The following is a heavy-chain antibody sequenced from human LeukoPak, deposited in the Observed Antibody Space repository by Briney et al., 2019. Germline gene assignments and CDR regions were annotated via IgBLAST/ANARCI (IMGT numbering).Heavy chain of an antibody. D-gene: IGHD3-3*01. CDR1: GGSISSGGYY. J-gene: IGHJ6*02. CDR3: ARAFAPVTIFGVVTSYYYGMDV. V-gene: IGHV4-31*03. Sequence: SQTLSLTCTVSGGSISSGGYYWSWIRQHPGKGLEWIVYIYYSGRTYYNPSLKSRVTISVDTSKNQFSLELSSVTATDTAVYYCARAFAPVTIFGVVTSYYYGMDVWGQGTTVTVSS. CDR2: IYYSGRT.